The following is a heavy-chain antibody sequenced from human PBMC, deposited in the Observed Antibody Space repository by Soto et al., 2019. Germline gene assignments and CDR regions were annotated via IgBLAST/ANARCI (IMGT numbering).Heavy chain of an antibody. CDR1: GDSVASSTFY. J-gene: IGHJ5*02. V-gene: IGHV4-61*05. Sequence: ETLSLTCIVSGDSVASSTFYWGWIRQPPGKGLEWIGYIYYSGSTNYNPSLKSRVTISVDRSKNQFSLKLSSVTAADTAVYYCARVPDRWGQGTLVTVSS. CDR2: IYYSGST. D-gene: IGHD2-2*01. CDR3: ARVPDR.